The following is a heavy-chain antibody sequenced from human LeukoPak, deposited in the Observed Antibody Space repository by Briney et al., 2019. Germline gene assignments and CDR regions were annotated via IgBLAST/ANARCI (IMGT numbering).Heavy chain of an antibody. CDR2: ISSSSSYI. J-gene: IGHJ4*02. CDR3: ARGVILTGYYVPYDY. CDR1: GFTFSSYS. Sequence: GGSLRLSCAASGFTFSSYSMNWVRQAPGKGLEWVSSISSSSSYIYYADSVKGRFTISRDNAKNSLYLQMNSLRAEDTAVYYCARGVILTGYYVPYDYWGQGTLVTVSS. D-gene: IGHD3-9*01. V-gene: IGHV3-21*01.